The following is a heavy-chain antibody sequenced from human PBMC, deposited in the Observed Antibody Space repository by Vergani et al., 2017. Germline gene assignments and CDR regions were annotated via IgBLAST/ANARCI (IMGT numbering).Heavy chain of an antibody. CDR3: AKVSSDFWSGQGAFDI. V-gene: IGHV3-30*18. D-gene: IGHD3-3*01. J-gene: IGHJ3*02. CDR1: GFTFNRYG. CDR2: ISYDGSNK. Sequence: QVQLVQSGGGVVQPGGSLRLSCVASGFTFNRYGMQWVRQAPGKGLEWVAVISYDGSNKYYADSVKGRFTISRDNSKNTLYLQMNSLRAEDTAVYYCAKVSSDFWSGQGAFDIWGQGTMVTVSS.